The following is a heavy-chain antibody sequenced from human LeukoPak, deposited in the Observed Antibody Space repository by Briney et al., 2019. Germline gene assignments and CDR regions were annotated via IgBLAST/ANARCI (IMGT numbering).Heavy chain of an antibody. J-gene: IGHJ4*02. Sequence: SETLSLTCAVSGGSISSSNWWSWVRQPPGKGLEWIGEIYHSGSTNYNPSLKSRVTISVDKSKNQFSLKLSSVTAADTAVYYCARVSGGSYWHHFDYWGQGTLVTVSS. D-gene: IGHD1-26*01. V-gene: IGHV4-4*02. CDR3: ARVSGGSYWHHFDY. CDR2: IYHSGST. CDR1: GGSISSSNW.